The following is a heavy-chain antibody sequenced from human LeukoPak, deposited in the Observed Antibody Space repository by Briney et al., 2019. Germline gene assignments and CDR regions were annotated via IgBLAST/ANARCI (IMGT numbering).Heavy chain of an antibody. CDR2: IKQDGSEK. CDR3: ARNWVVRGVPFDY. V-gene: IGHV3-7*01. D-gene: IGHD3-10*01. J-gene: IGHJ4*02. CDR1: GFTFSSYW. Sequence: GGSLRLSCAASGFTFSSYWMSWVRQAPGKGLEWVANIKQDGSEKYYVDSVKGRLTISRDNAKNSLYLQMNSLRAEDTAVYYCARNWVVRGVPFDYWGQGTLVTVSS.